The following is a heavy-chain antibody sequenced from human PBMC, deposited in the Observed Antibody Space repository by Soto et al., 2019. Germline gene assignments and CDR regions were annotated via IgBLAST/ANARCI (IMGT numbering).Heavy chain of an antibody. CDR1: GYRFTSYW. V-gene: IGHV5-10-1*01. D-gene: IGHD1-26*01. CDR3: ARVGATHLHYFDS. J-gene: IGHJ4*02. Sequence: GESLKISCQVSGYRFTSYWLTWVRQVPGKGLECLGRIEPRDSYTNYSPSFQGHVTISVDKSINTAYLQWNSLKASDTAIYYCARVGATHLHYFDSWGQRTLVNVSS. CDR2: IEPRDSYT.